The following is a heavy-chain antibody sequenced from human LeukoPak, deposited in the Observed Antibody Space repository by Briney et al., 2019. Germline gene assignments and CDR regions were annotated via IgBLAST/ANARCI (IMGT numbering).Heavy chain of an antibody. V-gene: IGHV3-48*03. D-gene: IGHD3-16*01. CDR3: ARDTDYDYVWGSQTIGGYYYYYMDV. CDR2: ISSSGSTI. J-gene: IGHJ6*03. Sequence: GGSLRLSCAASGFTFSSYEMNWVRQAPGKGLEWVSYISSSGSTIYYADSVKGRFTISRDNAKNSLYLQMNSLRAEDTAVYYCARDTDYDYVWGSQTIGGYYYYYMDVWGKGTTVTVSS. CDR1: GFTFSSYE.